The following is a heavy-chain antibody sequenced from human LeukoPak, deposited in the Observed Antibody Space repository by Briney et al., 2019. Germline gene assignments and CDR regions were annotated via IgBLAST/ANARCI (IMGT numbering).Heavy chain of an antibody. CDR3: ARGKWELLRGKNYFDY. D-gene: IGHD1-26*01. CDR1: GGTFSSYA. V-gene: IGHV1-69*05. J-gene: IGHJ4*02. Sequence: GASVKVSCKASGGTFSSYAISWVRQAPGQGLEWMGGIIPIFGTANYAQKFQGRVTITTDESTSTAYMELSSLRSEDTAVYYCARGKWELLRGKNYFDYWGQGTLVTVSS. CDR2: IIPIFGTA.